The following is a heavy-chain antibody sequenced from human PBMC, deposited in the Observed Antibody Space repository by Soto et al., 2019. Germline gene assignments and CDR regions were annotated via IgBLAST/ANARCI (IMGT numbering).Heavy chain of an antibody. D-gene: IGHD6-13*01. J-gene: IGHJ6*02. Sequence: ESGGGLVQPGGSLRLSCAASGFTVSSNYMSWVRQAPGKGLEWVSVIYSGGSTYYADSVKGRFTISRHNSKNTLYLQMNSLRAEDTAVYYCASASSSMGPFYYGMDVWGQGTTVTVSS. CDR3: ASASSSMGPFYYGMDV. CDR2: IYSGGST. V-gene: IGHV3-53*04. CDR1: GFTVSSNY.